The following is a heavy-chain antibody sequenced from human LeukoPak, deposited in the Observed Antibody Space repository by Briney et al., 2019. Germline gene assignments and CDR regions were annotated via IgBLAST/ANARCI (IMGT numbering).Heavy chain of an antibody. CDR3: VRDMGYYDKV. CDR1: GFTFSTSW. Sequence: GGSLRLSCATSGFTFSTSWMHWVRQAPGKGLVWVSRINTDGNTRDYADSVKGRVTISRDNAKNTLYLQMNSLRADDTAVYYCVRDMGYYDKVWGQGTLVTVSS. CDR2: INTDGNTR. J-gene: IGHJ4*02. V-gene: IGHV3-74*01. D-gene: IGHD3-22*01.